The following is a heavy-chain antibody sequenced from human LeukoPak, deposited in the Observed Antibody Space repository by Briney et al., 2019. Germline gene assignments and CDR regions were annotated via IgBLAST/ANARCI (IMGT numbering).Heavy chain of an antibody. CDR2: IYSGGST. D-gene: IGHD4-11*01. V-gene: IGHV3-53*01. CDR1: GFTVSSNY. Sequence: GGSLRLSCAASGFTVSSNYMSWVRQAPGKGLEWVSVIYSGGSTYYADSVKGRFTISRDNSKNTLYLQMNSLRAEDTAVYYCAKDPLLYHFDYWGQGTLVTVSS. J-gene: IGHJ4*02. CDR3: AKDPLLYHFDY.